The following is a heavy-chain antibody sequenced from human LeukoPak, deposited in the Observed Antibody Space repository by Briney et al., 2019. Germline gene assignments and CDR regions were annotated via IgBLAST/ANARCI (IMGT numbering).Heavy chain of an antibody. Sequence: GGSLRLSCAASGFTFSSYSMNWVRQAPGKGLEWVSSISSSSSYIYYADSVKGRFTISRDNAKNSLYLQMNSLRAEDTAVYYCARAFYGANYYYYCMDVWGKGTTVTVSS. V-gene: IGHV3-21*01. CDR2: ISSSSSYI. J-gene: IGHJ6*03. CDR3: ARAFYGANYYYYCMDV. D-gene: IGHD4-17*01. CDR1: GFTFSSYS.